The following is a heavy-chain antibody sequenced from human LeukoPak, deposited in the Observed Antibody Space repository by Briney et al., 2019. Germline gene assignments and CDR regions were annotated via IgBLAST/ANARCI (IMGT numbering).Heavy chain of an antibody. CDR2: INPNSGGT. D-gene: IGHD4-11*01. J-gene: IGHJ4*02. V-gene: IGHV1-2*02. CDR3: ARSPTVIRPFHY. CDR1: GYTFTGYC. Sequence: ASVKVCCKASGYTFTGYCMHWVRQAPGQGLEWMGWINPNSGGTNYAQKFQGRVTMTRDTSISTAYMELSRLRSDDTAVYYCARSPTVIRPFHYWGQGTLVTVSS.